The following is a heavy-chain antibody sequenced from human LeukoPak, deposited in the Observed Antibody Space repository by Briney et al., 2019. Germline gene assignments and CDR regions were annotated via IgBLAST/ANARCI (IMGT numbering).Heavy chain of an antibody. V-gene: IGHV3-23*01. J-gene: IGHJ4*02. Sequence: GGSLRLSCAASGFTFSGFAMSWIGQAPGKGLEWVSSISRSGESTFYADSVRGRFTISRDNSKNTVSLQMESLRAEDTALYYCAKDYAVGSIDYWGQGTLVTVSS. D-gene: IGHD3-16*01. CDR3: AKDYAVGSIDY. CDR1: GFTFSGFA. CDR2: ISRSGEST.